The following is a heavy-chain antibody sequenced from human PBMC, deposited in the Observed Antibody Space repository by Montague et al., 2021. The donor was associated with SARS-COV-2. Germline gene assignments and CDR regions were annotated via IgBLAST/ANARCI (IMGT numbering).Heavy chain of an antibody. D-gene: IGHD3-9*01. CDR2: IYSNGDK. J-gene: IGHJ4*02. V-gene: IGHV2-5*01. CDR3: AHLIRYYDIFTGIPFDY. CDR1: GFSLSTPNVG. Sequence: PALVKPTKTLTQTCTFSGFSLSTPNVGVAWIRQPPGKALEWLAVIYSNGDKRYSPSLQRRLTITKDTSRNQVVLSLTNVDPVDTATYYCAHLIRYYDIFTGIPFDYWGQGTQVTVSS.